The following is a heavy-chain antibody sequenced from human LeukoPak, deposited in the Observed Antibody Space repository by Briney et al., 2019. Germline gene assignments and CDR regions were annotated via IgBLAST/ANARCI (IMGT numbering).Heavy chain of an antibody. CDR2: IYSGGST. V-gene: IGHV3-53*05. Sequence: GGSLRLSCAASGFTVSSNYMSWVRQAPGKGLEWVSVIYSGGSTYYADSVKGRFTISRDNSKNTLYLQMNSLRAEDTALYYCAKDRYYYDSSGYYPFDAFDIWGQGTMVTVSS. CDR1: GFTVSSNY. CDR3: AKDRYYYDSSGYYPFDAFDI. D-gene: IGHD3-22*01. J-gene: IGHJ3*02.